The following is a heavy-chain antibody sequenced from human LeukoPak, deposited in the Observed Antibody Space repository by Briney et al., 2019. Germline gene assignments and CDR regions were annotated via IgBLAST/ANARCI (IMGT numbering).Heavy chain of an antibody. CDR3: ARQEVAGSNAFDI. J-gene: IGHJ3*02. CDR2: IYPGDSDT. Sequence: GASLQISCKGSGYNFTSYWIAWVRQVPGKGLEWMGIIYPGDSDTRYSPSFQGQVTISADKSISTAYLQWSSLKASDTAMYYCARQEVAGSNAFDIWGQGTMVTVSS. CDR1: GYNFTSYW. D-gene: IGHD6-19*01. V-gene: IGHV5-51*01.